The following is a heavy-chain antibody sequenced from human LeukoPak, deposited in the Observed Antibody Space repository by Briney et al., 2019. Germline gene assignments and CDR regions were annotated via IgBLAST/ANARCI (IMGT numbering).Heavy chain of an antibody. J-gene: IGHJ4*02. Sequence: PGGSLRLSCAASGFTFSNYWMSWVRQAPGKGLEWVANMKQDGSETYYVDSVKGRFTISRDNAKNPLYLQMNSLRAEDTAVYYCARDKIVGATHFDYWGQGALVTVSS. CDR1: GFTFSNYW. D-gene: IGHD1-26*01. V-gene: IGHV3-7*01. CDR2: MKQDGSET. CDR3: ARDKIVGATHFDY.